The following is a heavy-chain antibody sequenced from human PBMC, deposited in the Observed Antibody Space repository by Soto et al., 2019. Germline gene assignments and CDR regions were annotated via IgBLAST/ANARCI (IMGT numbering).Heavy chain of an antibody. CDR3: AREEYSGYDSSALFDY. D-gene: IGHD5-12*01. Sequence: SVKVSCKASGGTFSSYTISWVRQAPGQGLEWMGRIIPILGIANYAQKFQGRVTITADKSTSTAYMELSSLRSEDTAVYYCAREEYSGYDSSALFDYWGQGTLVTVSS. J-gene: IGHJ4*02. V-gene: IGHV1-69*04. CDR2: IIPILGIA. CDR1: GGTFSSYT.